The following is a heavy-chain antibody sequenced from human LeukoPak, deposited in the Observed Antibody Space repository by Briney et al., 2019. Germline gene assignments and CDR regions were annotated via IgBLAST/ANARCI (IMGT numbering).Heavy chain of an antibody. D-gene: IGHD1-26*01. CDR3: ARVGAVLAY. CDR2: ISHDGATQ. V-gene: IGHV3-30-3*01. CDR1: GLSFDGSA. J-gene: IGHJ4*02. Sequence: GSLRLSCAVSGLSFDGSAMYWVRQAPGKGLEWVSTISHDGATQYYADSVKGRFTVSRDNSKNSLYLQMDNLSREDTGVYFCARVGAVLAYWGQGTLVTVSS.